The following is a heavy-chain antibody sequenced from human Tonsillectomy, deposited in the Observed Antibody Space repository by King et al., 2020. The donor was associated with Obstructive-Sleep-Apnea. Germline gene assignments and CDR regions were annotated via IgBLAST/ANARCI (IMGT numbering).Heavy chain of an antibody. CDR1: GGSISSSSYY. CDR2: IYYSGST. Sequence: QLQESGPGLVKPSETLSLTCTVSGGSISSSSYYWGWIRQPPGKGLEGIGSIYYSGSTYYNPSLKSRVTISVDTSKNQFSLKLSSVTAADTAVYYCASQEDMATMNYWGQGTLVTVSS. J-gene: IGHJ4*02. CDR3: ASQEDMATMNY. D-gene: IGHD5-24*01. V-gene: IGHV4-39*01.